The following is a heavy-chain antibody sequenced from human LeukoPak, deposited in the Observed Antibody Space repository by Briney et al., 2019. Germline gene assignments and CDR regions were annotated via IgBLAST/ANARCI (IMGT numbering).Heavy chain of an antibody. Sequence: SETLSLTCSVSGYSITSGYYWGWIRQPPGQGLEWIGSVHRSGKIYFNPSLKSRVTISGDTSKRHFSLRLNSVTAADSAVYFCAATTISSGDFDYWGQGILVTVSS. CDR3: AATTISSGDFDY. J-gene: IGHJ4*02. D-gene: IGHD4-11*01. CDR2: VHRSGKI. CDR1: GYSITSGYY. V-gene: IGHV4-38-2*02.